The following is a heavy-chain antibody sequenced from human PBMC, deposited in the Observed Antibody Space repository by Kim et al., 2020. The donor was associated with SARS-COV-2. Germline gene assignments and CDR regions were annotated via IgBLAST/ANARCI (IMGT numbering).Heavy chain of an antibody. CDR3: ARVGDYDSSGYYRHDAFDI. Sequence: SETLSLTCAVYGGSFSDYYWSWIRQPPGKGLECIGEINHSGSTSYNPSLKSRVTISVDTSKNQFSRKLSSVTAADTAVYYCARVGDYDSSGYYRHDAFDIWGQGTMVTVSS. J-gene: IGHJ3*02. CDR1: GGSFSDYY. V-gene: IGHV4-34*01. D-gene: IGHD3-22*01. CDR2: INHSGST.